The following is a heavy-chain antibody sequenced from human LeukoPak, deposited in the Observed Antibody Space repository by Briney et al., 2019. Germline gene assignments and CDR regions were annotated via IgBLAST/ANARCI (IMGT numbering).Heavy chain of an antibody. Sequence: ASVKVSCKASGYTFTGYYMHWVRQAPGQGLEWMGWINPNSGGTNYAQKFQGWVTMTRDTSISTAYMELSRLRSDDTAVYYCASSRYRYSSGWYWGQGTLVTVSS. CDR2: INPNSGGT. CDR1: GYTFTGYY. D-gene: IGHD6-19*01. CDR3: ASSRYRYSSGWY. J-gene: IGHJ4*02. V-gene: IGHV1-2*04.